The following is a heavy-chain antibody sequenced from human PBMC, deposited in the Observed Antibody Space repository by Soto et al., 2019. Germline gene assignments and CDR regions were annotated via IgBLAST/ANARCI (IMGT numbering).Heavy chain of an antibody. CDR1: GGSVSNSSHY. D-gene: IGHD2-21*02. CDR2: VYYTGST. Sequence: SETLSLTCTVSGGSVSNSSHYWTWIRQPPGKGLEWIGYVYYTGSTNYNPSLHSRVTISVDTSKNQFSLTLSSVTAEDTAVYYCARDPDGGNSGVFDYWGQGTLVTVSS. V-gene: IGHV4-61*01. J-gene: IGHJ4*02. CDR3: ARDPDGGNSGVFDY.